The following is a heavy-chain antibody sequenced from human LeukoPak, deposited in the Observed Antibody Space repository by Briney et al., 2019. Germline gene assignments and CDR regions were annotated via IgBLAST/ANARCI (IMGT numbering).Heavy chain of an antibody. CDR2: IRRRSYGGTT. CDR1: GFTFDDFA. J-gene: IGHJ4*02. V-gene: IGHV3-49*04. D-gene: IGHD5/OR15-5a*01. Sequence: GGSLTLSCTVSGFTFDDFAMTWVRQAPGKGLEWVGFIRRRSYGGTTDYAAPVKGRFTISIDDSKSIAFLQMNSLKTEDTAIYFCSRDSHGEDVYDYWGQGTLDTVSS. CDR3: SRDSHGEDVYDY.